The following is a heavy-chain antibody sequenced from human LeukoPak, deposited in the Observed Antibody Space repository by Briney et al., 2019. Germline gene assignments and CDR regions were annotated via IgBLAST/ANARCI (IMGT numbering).Heavy chain of an antibody. CDR1: GFTFSSYG. V-gene: IGHV3-23*01. J-gene: IGHJ1*01. CDR2: ISGSGGST. CDR3: VRDGDTSGYSD. Sequence: GGSLRLSCAASGFTFSSYGMSWVRQAPGKGLEWVSAISGSGGSTYYADSVKGRFTTSRDNAKNSLYLQMNNLRVEDTAVYYCVRDGDTSGYSDWGQGTLVIVSS. D-gene: IGHD5-12*01.